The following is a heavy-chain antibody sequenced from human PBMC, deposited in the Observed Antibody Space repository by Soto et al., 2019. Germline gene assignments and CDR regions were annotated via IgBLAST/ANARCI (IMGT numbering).Heavy chain of an antibody. J-gene: IGHJ6*02. CDR2: INAGNGNT. Sequence: ASVKVSCKASGYTFTSYAMHWVRQAPGQRLEWMGWINAGNGNTKYSQKFQGRVTITRDTSASTAYMELSSLRSEDTAVYYCARDYVLRYFDWLLTLDGMDVWGQGTTVTVSS. D-gene: IGHD3-9*01. V-gene: IGHV1-3*01. CDR1: GYTFTSYA. CDR3: ARDYVLRYFDWLLTLDGMDV.